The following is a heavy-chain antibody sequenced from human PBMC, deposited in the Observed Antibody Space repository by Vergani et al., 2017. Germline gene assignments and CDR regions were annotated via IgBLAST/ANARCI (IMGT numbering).Heavy chain of an antibody. CDR2: ISSSSRYI. V-gene: IGHV3-21*01. CDR1: GFTFSSYS. D-gene: IGHD2-2*01. J-gene: IGHJ6*04. Sequence: EVQLVESGGGLVKPGGSLRLSCAASGFTFSSYSMNWVRQAPGKGLEWVSYISSSSRYIYSADSVKGRFTISRDNAKNSLYLQMNSLRAEDTAVYYCARSSTSSSLDVWGKGTTVTVSS. CDR3: ARSSTSSSLDV.